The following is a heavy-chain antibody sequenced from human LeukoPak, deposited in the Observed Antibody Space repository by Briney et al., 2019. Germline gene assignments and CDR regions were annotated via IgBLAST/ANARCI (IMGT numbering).Heavy chain of an antibody. V-gene: IGHV3-33*01. J-gene: IGHJ4*02. D-gene: IGHD3-22*01. Sequence: GGSPRLSCAASGVTFSRYGMHGGREAPGKGLGWVAVIWYDGSTRQNVDSVKVRFTISRDNSKTTLYLQMNSLRADDTAVYYCARDFGFSPSSGYSFDYWGQGTLVTVSS. CDR3: ARDFGFSPSSGYSFDY. CDR2: IWYDGSTR. CDR1: GVTFSRYG.